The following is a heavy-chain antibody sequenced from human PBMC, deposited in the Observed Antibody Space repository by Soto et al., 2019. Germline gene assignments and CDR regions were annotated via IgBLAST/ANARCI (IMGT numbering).Heavy chain of an antibody. Sequence: GGSLRLSCAASGFTFSSYSMNWVRQAPGKGLDWVSYISSSSSTIYYADSVKGRFTISRDNAKNSLYLQMNSLRDEDTAVYYCARVAPIVVVTATAGNAFDIWGQGTMVTVSS. CDR3: ARVAPIVVVTATAGNAFDI. V-gene: IGHV3-48*02. D-gene: IGHD2-21*02. CDR1: GFTFSSYS. CDR2: ISSSSSTI. J-gene: IGHJ3*02.